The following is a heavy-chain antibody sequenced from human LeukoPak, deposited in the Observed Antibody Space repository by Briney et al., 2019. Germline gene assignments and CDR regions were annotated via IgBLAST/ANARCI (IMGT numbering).Heavy chain of an antibody. CDR2: ISGSGGST. CDR1: GFTFSTYA. D-gene: IGHD2-15*01. J-gene: IGHJ4*02. Sequence: GGSLRLSCAASGFTFSTYATSWVRRAPGKGLEWVSAISGSGGSTYSADSVKGRFTISRDNSKNTLYLQMNSLRAEDTAVYYCAKRMPYYFDYWGQGTLVTVSS. V-gene: IGHV3-23*01. CDR3: AKRMPYYFDY.